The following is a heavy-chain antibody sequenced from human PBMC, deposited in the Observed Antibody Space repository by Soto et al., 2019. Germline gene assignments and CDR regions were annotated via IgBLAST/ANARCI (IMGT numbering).Heavy chain of an antibody. V-gene: IGHV3-23*01. D-gene: IGHD3-16*01. CDR2: ISGSGGST. CDR3: AKVGGDLHLGRWFAP. J-gene: IGHJ5*02. Sequence: EVQLLESGGGLVQPGGSLRLSCAASGFTFSSYAMSWVRQAPGKGLEWVSAISGSGGSTYYADSVKGRFTISRDNSKNPLYLKMNSRRAGDRAVYYCAKVGGDLHLGRWFAPGGKGTLVTVS. CDR1: GFTFSSYA.